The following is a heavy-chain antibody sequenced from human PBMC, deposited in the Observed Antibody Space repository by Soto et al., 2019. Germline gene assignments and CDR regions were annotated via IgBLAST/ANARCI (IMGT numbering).Heavy chain of an antibody. CDR3: ASNSNWYTFYVY. J-gene: IGHJ4*02. CDR1: SGTISSADFD. D-gene: IGHD6-13*01. CDR2: IYYCGST. V-gene: IGHV4-30-4*01. Sequence: PSGCLYLTSTVSSGTISSADFDGSWISQPPRKGLELIGYIYYCGSTYYNPSPKSRVTISVDTSKNQFSLRLSSVTAVDTAVYYCASNSNWYTFYVYCGQGIRVTDS.